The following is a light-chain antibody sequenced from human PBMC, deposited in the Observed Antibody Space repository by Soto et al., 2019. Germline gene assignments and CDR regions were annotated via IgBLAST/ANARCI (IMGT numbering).Light chain of an antibody. CDR1: QDITSY. Sequence: DIKMTQSPSSLSASVGDRVTITCQASQDITSYLSWYQQKPGKAPKLLNYLASNLELGVPSRFSGGGSETEFTLTISCLQPEDFGTYYCQQYDHLPSFGGGTKVEI. CDR3: QQYDHLPS. J-gene: IGKJ4*01. V-gene: IGKV1-33*01. CDR2: LAS.